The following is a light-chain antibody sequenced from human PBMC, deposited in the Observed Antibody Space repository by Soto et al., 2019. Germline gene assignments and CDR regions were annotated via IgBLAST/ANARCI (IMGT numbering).Light chain of an antibody. CDR3: QQYSYFAT. CDR1: QSISSW. V-gene: IGKV1-5*03. Sequence: EIQMTRSPSTLSASVGDRVTITCRASQSISSWLTWYQQKAGQAPKLLIYKASIVESGVPSRFSGSGSGTEFTLTISSLQPDDSATYYCQQYSYFATFGQGTRVEVK. J-gene: IGKJ1*01. CDR2: KAS.